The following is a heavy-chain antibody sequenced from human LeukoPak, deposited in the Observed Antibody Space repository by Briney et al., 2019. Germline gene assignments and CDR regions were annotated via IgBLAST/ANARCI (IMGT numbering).Heavy chain of an antibody. J-gene: IGHJ4*02. CDR2: ISGSGGTT. D-gene: IGHD7-27*01. CDR1: GFAFSSYS. V-gene: IGHV3-23*01. CDR3: AKDAAAEPLGIFDF. Sequence: PGGSLRLSCAASGFAFSSYSMSWVRQAPGKGLEWVSSISGSGGTTYYADSVKGRFTISRDNSLYLQLNSLRAEDTATYYCAKDAAAEPLGIFDFWGQGTLVTVSS.